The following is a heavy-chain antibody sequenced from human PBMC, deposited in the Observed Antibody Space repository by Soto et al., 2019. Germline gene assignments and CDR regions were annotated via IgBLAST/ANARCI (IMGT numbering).Heavy chain of an antibody. CDR2: IRSKANSYAT. CDR3: TRQYHYYGSGSYNY. CDR1: GFTFSGSA. J-gene: IGHJ4*02. V-gene: IGHV3-73*01. Sequence: EVQLVESGGGLVQPGGSLKLSCAASGFTFSGSAMHWVGQASGKGLEWVGRIRSKANSYATAYAASVKGRFTISRDDSKNTAYLQMKSLKTEDTAVYYCTRQYHYYGSGSYNYWGQGTLVTVSS. D-gene: IGHD3-10*01.